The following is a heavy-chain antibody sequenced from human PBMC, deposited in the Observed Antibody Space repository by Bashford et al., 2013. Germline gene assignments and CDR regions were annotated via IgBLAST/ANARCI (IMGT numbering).Heavy chain of an antibody. CDR1: GFTFTTYG. D-gene: IGHD2-2*01. Sequence: GGSLRLSCAASGFTFTTYGMSWVRQAPGKGLEWLSAISGSGGTTYYADSVKGRFTISRDNSKNTVHLQMSSLRAEDTAIYYCAKDEGLGYCSSTSCLPDVWAKGPRSPSP. CDR2: ISGSGGTT. CDR3: AKDEGLGYCSSTSCLPDV. V-gene: IGHV3-23*01. J-gene: IGHJ6*02.